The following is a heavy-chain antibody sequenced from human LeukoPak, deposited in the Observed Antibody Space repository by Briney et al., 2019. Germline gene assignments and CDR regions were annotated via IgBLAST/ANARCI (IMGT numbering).Heavy chain of an antibody. V-gene: IGHV4-34*01. Sequence: PSETLSLTCAVYGGSFSGYYWSWIRQPPGKGLEWIGEINHSGSTNYNPSLKSRVTISVDTSKNQFSLKLSSVTAADTAVYYCARGQGGSYWFDPWGQGTLVTVSS. CDR2: INHSGST. CDR1: GGSFSGYY. D-gene: IGHD1-26*01. J-gene: IGHJ5*02. CDR3: ARGQGGSYWFDP.